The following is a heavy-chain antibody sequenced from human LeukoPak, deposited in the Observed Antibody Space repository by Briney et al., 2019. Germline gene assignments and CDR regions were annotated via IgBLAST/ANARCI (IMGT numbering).Heavy chain of an antibody. D-gene: IGHD3-9*01. V-gene: IGHV3-23*01. J-gene: IGHJ6*02. CDR3: AKGSPVPPRYFDWLLPWGSDPLCYYYGMDV. CDR1: GFTFSSYA. CDR2: ISGSGGST. Sequence: SGGSLRLTCAASGFTFSSYAMSWVRQAPGKGLEWVSAISGSGGSTYYADSVKGRFTISRDNSKNTLYLQMNSLRAEDTAVYYCAKGSPVPPRYFDWLLPWGSDPLCYYYGMDVWGQGTTVTVSS.